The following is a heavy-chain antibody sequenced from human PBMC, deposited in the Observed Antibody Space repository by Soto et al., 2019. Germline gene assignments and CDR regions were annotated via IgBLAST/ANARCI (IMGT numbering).Heavy chain of an antibody. CDR1: GGSFSGYY. CDR2: INHSGST. Sequence: SETLSLTCAVYGGSFSGYYWSWIRQPPGKGLEWIGEINHSGSTNYNPSLKSRVTISADTSKNQFSLKLSSVTAADTAVYYCARQLRYYYGSGSYYNDGPYYYYYGMDVWGQGTTVTVSS. CDR3: ARQLRYYYGSGSYYNDGPYYYYYGMDV. D-gene: IGHD3-10*01. V-gene: IGHV4-34*01. J-gene: IGHJ6*02.